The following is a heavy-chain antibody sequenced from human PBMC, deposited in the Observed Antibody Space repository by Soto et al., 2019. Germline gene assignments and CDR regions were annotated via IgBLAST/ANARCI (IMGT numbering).Heavy chain of an antibody. CDR2: INPSGGST. V-gene: IGHV1-46*01. J-gene: IGHJ6*02. CDR3: ARDGVELWQQLVGLYGMDV. Sequence: ASVKVSCKASGYTFTSYYMHWVRQAPGQGLEWMGIINPSGGSTSYAQKFQGRVTMTRDTSTSTVYMELSSLRSEDTAVYYCARDGVELWQQLVGLYGMDVWGQGTTVTVSS. CDR1: GYTFTSYY. D-gene: IGHD6-13*01.